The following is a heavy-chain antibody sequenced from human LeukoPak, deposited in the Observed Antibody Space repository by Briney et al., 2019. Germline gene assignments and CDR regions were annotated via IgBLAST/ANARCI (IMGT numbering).Heavy chain of an antibody. D-gene: IGHD1-26*01. J-gene: IGHJ4*02. V-gene: IGHV3-33*06. CDR3: AKDLGFRVGATAGGDY. CDR1: GFTFSSYG. Sequence: GRSLRLSCAASGFTFSSYGMHWVRQAPGKGLEWVAVIWYDGGNKYYADSEKGRFTISRDNSKNTLYLQMNSLRAEDTAVYYCAKDLGFRVGATAGGDYWGQGTLVTVSS. CDR2: IWYDGGNK.